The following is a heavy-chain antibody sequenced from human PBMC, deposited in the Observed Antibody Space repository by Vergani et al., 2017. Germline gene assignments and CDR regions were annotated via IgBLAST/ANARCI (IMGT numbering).Heavy chain of an antibody. CDR3: AREYSISVGFLAY. CDR2: IYTSEST. CDR1: GGPISPSY. J-gene: IGHJ4*02. V-gene: IGHV4-4*07. D-gene: IGHD6-6*01. Sequence: QVQLQESGPGLVKPSETLSLTFIVPGGPISPSYWSWIRQPAGKGLEWIRRIYTSESTNYNPTLKSRDTISVDTSKNQFSLKLSSVTDANTAVYYCAREYSISVGFLAYWGQGTLVTVSS.